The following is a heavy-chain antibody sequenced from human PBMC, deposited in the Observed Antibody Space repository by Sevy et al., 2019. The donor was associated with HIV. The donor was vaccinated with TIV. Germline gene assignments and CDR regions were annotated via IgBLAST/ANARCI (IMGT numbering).Heavy chain of an antibody. Sequence: GGSLRLSCAASGFTFSSYWMSWVRQAPGKGLEWVANIKLDGSEKYYVDSVKGRFTISRDNAKNSLYLQRNSLRAEDTAVYYCARDCSSTSCLWGMDVWGQGTTVTVSS. D-gene: IGHD2-2*01. CDR1: GFTFSSYW. J-gene: IGHJ6*02. V-gene: IGHV3-7*03. CDR2: IKLDGSEK. CDR3: ARDCSSTSCLWGMDV.